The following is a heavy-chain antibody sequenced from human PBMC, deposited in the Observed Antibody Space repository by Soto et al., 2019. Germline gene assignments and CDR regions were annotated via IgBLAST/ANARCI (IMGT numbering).Heavy chain of an antibody. Sequence: GGSLRLSCAASGFLFSSYSMNWVRQAPGKGLEWVSYSSSSSSTIYYADSVKGRFTISRDNAKNSLYLQMNSLRAEDTAVYYCARDLSSSWSYWFDPWGQGTLVTVS. V-gene: IGHV3-48*01. CDR3: ARDLSSSWSYWFDP. D-gene: IGHD6-13*01. CDR2: SSSSSSTI. J-gene: IGHJ5*02. CDR1: GFLFSSYS.